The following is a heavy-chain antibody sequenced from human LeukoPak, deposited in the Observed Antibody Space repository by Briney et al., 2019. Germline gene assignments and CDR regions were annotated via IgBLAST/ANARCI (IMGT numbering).Heavy chain of an antibody. Sequence: GGSLRLSCTASGFNFSTYWMTWVRQVPGKGLEWVSAIYSGGRTYYADSVRGRFTISTGISKNSVYFQLNSLRAEDTAVYYCARDMLSVTLPFFDYWGQGTLVTVSS. J-gene: IGHJ4*02. CDR2: IYSGGRT. D-gene: IGHD2-8*01. CDR3: ARDMLSVTLPFFDY. CDR1: GFNFSTYW. V-gene: IGHV3-53*01.